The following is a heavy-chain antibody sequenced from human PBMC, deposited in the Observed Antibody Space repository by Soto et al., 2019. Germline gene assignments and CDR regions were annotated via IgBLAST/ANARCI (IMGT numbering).Heavy chain of an antibody. J-gene: IGHJ3*02. Sequence: EVQLVESGGGLGKPGGSLRLSCAASGFSFSSYSMNWVRQAPGKGLEWISSVSSTGSFIDYTDSLKGRFTISRDNAKISLSLQMNSLRAEDTALYYCARETNPYTTSSHAFDIWGQGTMVTVSS. CDR3: ARETNPYTTSSHAFDI. D-gene: IGHD6-6*01. CDR2: VSSTGSFI. V-gene: IGHV3-21*01. CDR1: GFSFSSYS.